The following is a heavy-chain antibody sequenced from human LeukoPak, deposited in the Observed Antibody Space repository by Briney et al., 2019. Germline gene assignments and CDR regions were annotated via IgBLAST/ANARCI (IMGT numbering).Heavy chain of an antibody. CDR3: ARAGDIVVVPAAMRGDAFDI. Sequence: GGSLRLSCAASGFTFSSYWMSWVRQAPGKGLEWVANIKQDGSEKYYVDSVKGRFTIFRDNAKNSLYLQMNSLRAEDTAVYYCARAGDIVVVPAAMRGDAFDIWGQGTMVTVSS. J-gene: IGHJ3*02. D-gene: IGHD2-2*01. CDR1: GFTFSSYW. V-gene: IGHV3-7*01. CDR2: IKQDGSEK.